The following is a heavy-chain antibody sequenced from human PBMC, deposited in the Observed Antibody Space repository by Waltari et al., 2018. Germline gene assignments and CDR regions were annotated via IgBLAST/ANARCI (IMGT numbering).Heavy chain of an antibody. Sequence: QVQLQESGPGLVKPSQTLSLTCTVSGSPINSANYYWSWIRQPAGKGLEWIGRVYISGSTNYNPSLQSRVTISLDTSKNQFSLNLSSVTAADTAVYYCARARGLRTFDYWGQGTLVTVSS. CDR2: VYISGST. CDR1: GSPINSANYY. V-gene: IGHV4-61*02. CDR3: ARARGLRTFDY. D-gene: IGHD4-17*01. J-gene: IGHJ4*02.